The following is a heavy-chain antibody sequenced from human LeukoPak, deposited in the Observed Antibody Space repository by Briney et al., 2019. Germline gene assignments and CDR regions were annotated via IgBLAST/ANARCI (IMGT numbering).Heavy chain of an antibody. V-gene: IGHV4-39*07. D-gene: IGHD1-26*01. Sequence: PSETLSLTCTVSGGSISSSSYYWGWIRQPPGKGLEWIGSIYYSGSTYYNPSLKSRVTISVDTSKNRFSLKLSSVTAADTAVYYCASGGSPEFDYWGQGTLVTVSS. J-gene: IGHJ4*02. CDR1: GGSISSSSYY. CDR2: IYYSGST. CDR3: ASGGSPEFDY.